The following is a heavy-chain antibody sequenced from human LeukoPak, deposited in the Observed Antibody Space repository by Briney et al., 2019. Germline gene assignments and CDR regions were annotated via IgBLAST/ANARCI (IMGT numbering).Heavy chain of an antibody. CDR3: ARVQEWELLHYFDY. D-gene: IGHD1-26*01. J-gene: IGHJ4*02. CDR1: DGSISSSSYY. Sequence: SETLSLTCTVSDGSISSSSYYWGWIRQPPGKGLEWIGSIYYSGSTYYNPSLKSRVTISVDTSKNQFSLKLSSVTAADTAVYYCARVQEWELLHYFDYWGQGTLVTVSS. V-gene: IGHV4-39*07. CDR2: IYYSGST.